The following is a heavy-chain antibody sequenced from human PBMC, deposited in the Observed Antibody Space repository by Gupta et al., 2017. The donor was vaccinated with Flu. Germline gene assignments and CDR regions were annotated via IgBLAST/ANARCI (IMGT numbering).Heavy chain of an antibody. CDR1: GFTCGDYA. J-gene: IGHJ4*02. V-gene: IGHV3-49*04. D-gene: IGHD3-22*01. Sequence: EVQLVESGGGLVQPGRSLRLSCTTSGFTCGDYAMGWVRQAPGKGLEWVGFIRSKAYGETTEYAASGKGRFIISRDAAKSIAYLQMNSLKTEDTGVYYCTRDLDDSSGHYWGSEYWGQGTLVTVSS. CDR3: TRDLDDSSGHYWGSEY. CDR2: IRSKAYGETT.